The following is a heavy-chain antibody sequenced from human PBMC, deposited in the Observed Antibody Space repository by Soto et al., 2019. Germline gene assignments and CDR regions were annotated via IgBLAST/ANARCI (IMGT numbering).Heavy chain of an antibody. J-gene: IGHJ4*02. D-gene: IGHD3-3*01. V-gene: IGHV2-5*02. CDR1: GFSLTTSGVG. CDR2: IYWDDDK. CDR3: AHRVLRTVFGLVTTTAIYFDF. Sequence: QITLNESGPTQVKPRQTLTLTCTFSGFSLTTSGVGVGWIRQSPGKAPEWLALIYWDDDKRDSPSLKSRLTITKDTSKNQGVLTMADLDPADTATYYCAHRVLRTVFGLVTTTAIYFDFWGQGTPVAVSS.